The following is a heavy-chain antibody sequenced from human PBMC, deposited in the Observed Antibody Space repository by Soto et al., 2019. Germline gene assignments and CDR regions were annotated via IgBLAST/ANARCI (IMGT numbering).Heavy chain of an antibody. D-gene: IGHD1-1*01. CDR2: IHYSGSS. V-gene: IGHV4-59*08. J-gene: IGHJ4*02. CDR3: ARHSNEYRKALDY. CDR1: GGSISGYY. Sequence: QLQLQESGPGLVKPSETLSLTCTVSGGSISGYYWSWIRQPPGKGLEWIAYIHYSGSSNSNPSLQSRVPISVVTSRNQFSLKLTSVTAADTAVYYCARHSNEYRKALDYWGQGTLVTVSS.